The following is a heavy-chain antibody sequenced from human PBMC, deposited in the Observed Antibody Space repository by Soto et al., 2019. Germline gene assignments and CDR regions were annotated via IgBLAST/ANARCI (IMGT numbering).Heavy chain of an antibody. CDR2: ISHDGINK. CDR3: ARDMYSSDYFVKWFEP. Sequence: QVRLVESGGGVVQPGRFLRLSCTASGFSFSSYAMYWFRQPPGKGLEWVAVISHDGINKHYADSVKGRVTVSRDNSNHSLDLQLNSLRGEDTDMYYCARDMYSSDYFVKWFEPWGQGTLVTVSS. CDR1: GFSFSSYA. V-gene: IGHV3-30-3*01. D-gene: IGHD6-19*01. J-gene: IGHJ5*02.